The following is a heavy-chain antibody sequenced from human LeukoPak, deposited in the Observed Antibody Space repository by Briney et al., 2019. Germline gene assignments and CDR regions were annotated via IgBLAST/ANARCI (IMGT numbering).Heavy chain of an antibody. Sequence: GGSLRLSCAASGFTFSSYWMHWVRQAPGKGLVWPSRVNSDGNITTYADSVRGRFTISRDNAKNTLYLQMNSLRAEDTAVYYCARRGLVPAFDIWGQGTMVSVTS. CDR2: VNSDGNIT. CDR1: GFTFSSYW. CDR3: ARRGLVPAFDI. V-gene: IGHV3-74*01. J-gene: IGHJ3*02. D-gene: IGHD3-10*02.